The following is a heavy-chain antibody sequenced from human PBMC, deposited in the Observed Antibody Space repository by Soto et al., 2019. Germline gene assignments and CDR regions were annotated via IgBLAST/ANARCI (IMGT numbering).Heavy chain of an antibody. D-gene: IGHD3-10*01. Sequence: ETLSLTCTVSGGAIKSYYWSWIRQPAGKGLEWIGRIYTSGSTIHNPSLKSRVTMSVDTSKNQLSLNLNSVTAAAPAVYYCARCANGSYYPFDSWGQGILVTVSS. V-gene: IGHV4-4*07. CDR2: IYTSGST. CDR3: ARCANGSYYPFDS. CDR1: GGAIKSYY. J-gene: IGHJ4*02.